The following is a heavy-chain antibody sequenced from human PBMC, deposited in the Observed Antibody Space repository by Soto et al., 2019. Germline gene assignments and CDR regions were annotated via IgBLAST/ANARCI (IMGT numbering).Heavy chain of an antibody. D-gene: IGHD2-2*03. J-gene: IGHJ3*02. CDR1: GGSFSGYY. CDR3: ARGSGYCSSTSCYDAFDI. Sequence: SETLSLTCAVYGGSFSGYYWSWIRQPPGKGLEWIGEINHSGSTNYNPSLKSRVTISVDTSKNQFSLKLSSVTAADTAVYYCARGSGYCSSTSCYDAFDIWGQGTMVTVSS. V-gene: IGHV4-34*01. CDR2: INHSGST.